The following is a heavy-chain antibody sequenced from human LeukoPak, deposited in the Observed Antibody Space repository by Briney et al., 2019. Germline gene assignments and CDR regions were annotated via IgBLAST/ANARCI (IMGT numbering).Heavy chain of an antibody. J-gene: IGHJ3*02. CDR1: GGSFSGYY. Sequence: SETLSLTCAVCGGSFSGYYWSWIRQPQGKGLEWIGEINHSGSTNYNPSLKSRVTISVDTSKNQFSLKLSSVTAADTAVYYCARHLRGMIAPHAFDIWGQGTMVTVSS. D-gene: IGHD3-22*01. CDR3: ARHLRGMIAPHAFDI. CDR2: INHSGST. V-gene: IGHV4-34*01.